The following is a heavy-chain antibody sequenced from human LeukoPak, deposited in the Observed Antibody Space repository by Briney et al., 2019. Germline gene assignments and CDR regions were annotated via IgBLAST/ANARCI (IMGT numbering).Heavy chain of an antibody. J-gene: IGHJ6*02. CDR2: ISYDGSNK. D-gene: IGHD3-22*01. CDR3: ASELDYYDSSVYHRSYYYGMDV. Sequence: GGSLRLSCAASGFTFSSYDMQWVRQAPGKGLEWVTVISYDGSNKYYAESVKGRFTISRDNSKNTLYLQMDSLRGEDTAVYYCASELDYYDSSVYHRSYYYGMDVWGQGTTVTVSS. V-gene: IGHV3-30-3*01. CDR1: GFTFSSYD.